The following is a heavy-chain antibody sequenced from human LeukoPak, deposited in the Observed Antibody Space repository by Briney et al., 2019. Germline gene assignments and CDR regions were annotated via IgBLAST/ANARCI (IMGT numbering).Heavy chain of an antibody. CDR1: GGSISSSSYY. V-gene: IGHV4-39*07. CDR3: ARGRLLVVITSPFDY. J-gene: IGHJ4*02. D-gene: IGHD3-22*01. Sequence: PSETLSLTCTVSGGSISSSSYYWGWIRQPPGKGLEWIGSIYYSGSTYYNPSLKSRVTISVDTSKNQFSLKLSSVTAADTAVYYCARGRLLVVITSPFDYWGQGTLVTVSS. CDR2: IYYSGST.